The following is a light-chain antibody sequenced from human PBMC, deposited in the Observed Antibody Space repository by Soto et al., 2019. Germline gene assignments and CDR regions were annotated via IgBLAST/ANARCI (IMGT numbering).Light chain of an antibody. CDR3: QQYNIWPRT. V-gene: IGKV3-15*01. CDR2: GAS. J-gene: IGKJ1*01. Sequence: EIVMTQSPATLSVSPGGRATLYCRASQSISSNLAWYQQKPGQAPRLLIYGASTRATGIAARFSGSGSGTDFTLTISSLQSEDFAVYYCQQYNIWPRTFGQGTKVDI. CDR1: QSISSN.